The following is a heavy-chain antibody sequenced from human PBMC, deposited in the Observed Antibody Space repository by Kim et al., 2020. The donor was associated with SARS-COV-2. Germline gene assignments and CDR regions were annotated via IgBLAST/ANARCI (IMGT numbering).Heavy chain of an antibody. V-gene: IGHV4-39*01. J-gene: IGHJ4*02. CDR1: GGSISSSSYY. D-gene: IGHD3-16*02. Sequence: SETLSLTCTVSGGSISSSSYYWGWIRQPPGKGLEWIGRIYYSGSTYYNPSLKSRVTISVDTSKNQFSLKLSSVTAADTAVYYCARRRPPFYDYVWGSYRYRFDYWGRGALVTVSS. CDR2: IYYSGST. CDR3: ARRRPPFYDYVWGSYRYRFDY.